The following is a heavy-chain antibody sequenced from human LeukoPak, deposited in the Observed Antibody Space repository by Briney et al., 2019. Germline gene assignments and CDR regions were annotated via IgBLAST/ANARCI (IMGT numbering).Heavy chain of an antibody. J-gene: IGHJ1*01. CDR3: ARGQVVVTAIEYFQH. CDR1: GGSISSYY. V-gene: IGHV4-59*01. D-gene: IGHD2-21*02. Sequence: SETLSLTCTASGGSISSYYWSWIRQPPGKGLEWIGYIYYTGSTNYNPSLKSRVTISVDTSKNQFSLKLSSVIAADTAVYYCARGQVVVTAIEYFQHWGQGTLVTVSS. CDR2: IYYTGST.